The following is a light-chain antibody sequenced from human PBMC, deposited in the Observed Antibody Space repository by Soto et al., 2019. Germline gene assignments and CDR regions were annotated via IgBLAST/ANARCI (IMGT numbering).Light chain of an antibody. J-gene: IGLJ1*01. CDR3: SSYTSSSTYV. V-gene: IGLV2-14*01. CDR1: SSDVGGYDY. CDR2: DVS. Sequence: ALTQPASVSGSAGQSISISCTGTSSDVGGYDYVSWYQQHPGKAPKLMIYDVSNRPSGVSNRFSGSKSDNTASLTISGLQAEDEADYYCSSYTSSSTYVFGTGTKVTVL.